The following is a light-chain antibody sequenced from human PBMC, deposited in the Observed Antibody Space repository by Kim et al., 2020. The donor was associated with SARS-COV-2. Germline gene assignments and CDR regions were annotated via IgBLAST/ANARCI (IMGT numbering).Light chain of an antibody. CDR3: SAWDDSLSGWV. V-gene: IGLV1-47*01. CDR1: SSNIGSDY. J-gene: IGLJ3*02. CDR2: RNN. Sequence: QSVLTQPTSASGTPGQRVTISCSGSSSNIGSDYVYWYQQLPGTAPKLLIYRNNQRPSGVPDLFSGSKSGTSASLAISGLRSEDEADYYCSAWDDSLSGWVFGGGTKLTVL.